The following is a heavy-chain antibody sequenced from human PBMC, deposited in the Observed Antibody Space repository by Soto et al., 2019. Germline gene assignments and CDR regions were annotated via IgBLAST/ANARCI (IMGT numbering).Heavy chain of an antibody. CDR1: GGSISSYY. CDR2: IYYSGST. CDR3: ARDRGGEVYFDY. D-gene: IGHD3-10*01. V-gene: IGHV4-59*01. J-gene: IGHJ4*02. Sequence: SETLSLTCTVSGGSISSYYWSWIRQPPGKGLEWIGYIYYSGSTNYNPSLKSRVTISVDTSKNQFSLKLSSVTAADTAVYYCARDRGGEVYFDYWGQGTLVTVSS.